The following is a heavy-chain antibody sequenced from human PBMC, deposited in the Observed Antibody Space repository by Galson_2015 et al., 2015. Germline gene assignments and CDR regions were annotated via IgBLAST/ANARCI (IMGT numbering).Heavy chain of an antibody. CDR2: IKEDGSEK. CDR1: GFTFSSYW. CDR3: ARDCSCSSCYTRNPHY. V-gene: IGHV3-7*01. Sequence: SLRLSCAASGFTFSSYWMSWVRQAPGKGLEWVANIKEDGSEKYYVDSVKGRFPSSRDNAKNSLYLQMNSLRAEDTAVYYCARDCSCSSCYTRNPHYSGDGTLVAVS. J-gene: IGHJ4*01. D-gene: IGHD2-15*01.